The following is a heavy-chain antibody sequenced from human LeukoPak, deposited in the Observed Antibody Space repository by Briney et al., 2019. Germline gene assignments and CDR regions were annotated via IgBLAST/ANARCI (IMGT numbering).Heavy chain of an antibody. V-gene: IGHV3-30*02. J-gene: IGHJ2*01. CDR3: AKDRSGLNWYFDL. Sequence: PGGSLRLSCAASGFTFNSYGMHWVRQAPGKGPEWVAVMWYDGSNKYYADSVKGRFTISRDNSKNTLYLQINSLRAEDTAVYFCAKDRSGLNWYFDLWGRGTLVTVSS. CDR1: GFTFNSYG. D-gene: IGHD6-19*01. CDR2: MWYDGSNK.